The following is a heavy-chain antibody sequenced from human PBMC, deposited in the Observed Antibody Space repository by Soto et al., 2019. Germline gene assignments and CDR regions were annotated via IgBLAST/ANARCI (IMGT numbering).Heavy chain of an antibody. CDR2: FDPEDGET. Sequence: ASVKVSCKVSGYTLTELSMHCVRQAPGKGLEWMGGFDPEDGETIYAQKFQGRVTMTEDTSTDTAYMELSSLRSEDTAVYYSATGRHSSENAFDIWGQGTMLTVSS. CDR3: ATGRHSSENAFDI. V-gene: IGHV1-24*01. J-gene: IGHJ3*02. CDR1: GYTLTELS. D-gene: IGHD3-22*01.